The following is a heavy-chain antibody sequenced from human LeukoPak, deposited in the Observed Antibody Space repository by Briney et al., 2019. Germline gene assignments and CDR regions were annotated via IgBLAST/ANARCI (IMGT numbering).Heavy chain of an antibody. CDR3: ARDLQLYSSSWFDAFDI. CDR1: GYTFTGYY. CDR2: INPNSGGT. D-gene: IGHD6-13*01. J-gene: IGHJ3*02. V-gene: IGHV1-2*02. Sequence: ASVKASCKASGYTFTGYYMHWVRQAPGQGLEWMGWINPNSGGTNYAQKFQGRVTMTRDTSISTAYMELSRLRSDDTAVYYCARDLQLYSSSWFDAFDIWGQGTMVTVSS.